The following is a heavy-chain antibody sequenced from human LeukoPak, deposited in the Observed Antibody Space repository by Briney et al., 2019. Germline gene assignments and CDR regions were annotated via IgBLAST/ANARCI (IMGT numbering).Heavy chain of an antibody. CDR1: GFTFSSYA. V-gene: IGHV3-23*01. D-gene: IGHD2-15*01. J-gene: IGHJ5*02. CDR3: AKARGFCSGGSCYNPFDP. Sequence: GGSLRLSCAASGFTFSSYAMSWVRRAPGKGLEWVSGISGSDGSTYYADSVKGRFTISRDNSKNTLYVQMNSLRAEDTAVYYCAKARGFCSGGSCYNPFDPWGQGTLVTVSS. CDR2: ISGSDGST.